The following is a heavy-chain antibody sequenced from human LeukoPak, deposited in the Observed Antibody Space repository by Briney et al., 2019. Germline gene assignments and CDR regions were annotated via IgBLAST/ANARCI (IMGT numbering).Heavy chain of an antibody. Sequence: PSETLSLTCTVSGGSISSGSYYWHWIRQPAGKGLEWIGRIYGSGSTNYNPSLKSRVTISIDTSKNPFSLKMTSVTAADTAVYYCARATSHRYCIGNNCWRPLKWFGPWGQGTLVTVSS. J-gene: IGHJ5*02. CDR2: IYGSGST. CDR3: ARATSHRYCIGNNCWRPLKWFGP. V-gene: IGHV4-61*02. CDR1: GGSISSGSYY. D-gene: IGHD2-15*01.